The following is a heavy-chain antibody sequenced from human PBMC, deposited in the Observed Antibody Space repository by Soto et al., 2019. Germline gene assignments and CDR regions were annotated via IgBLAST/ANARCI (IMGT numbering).Heavy chain of an antibody. CDR2: TNHSGST. CDR1: GGSFSGYY. CDR3: AREVGATNSRYFQP. V-gene: IGHV4-34*01. D-gene: IGHD1-26*01. J-gene: IGHJ1*01. Sequence: QVQLQQWRAGLLKPSETLSLTCAVYGGSFSGYYWSWIRQPPGKGPEWIGETNHSGSTNYTPSLKIRVTTSVDTSKNQFSLRLRSVTAADMAVYCFAREVGATNSRYFQPGGQGTLVVVSS.